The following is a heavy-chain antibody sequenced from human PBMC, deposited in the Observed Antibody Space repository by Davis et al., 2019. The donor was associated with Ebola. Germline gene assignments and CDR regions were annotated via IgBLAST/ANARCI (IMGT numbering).Heavy chain of an antibody. CDR1: GFTFSSYG. Sequence: GGSLRLSCAASGFTFSSYGMHWVRQAPGKGLEWVAFIRYDGSNKYYADSVKGRFTISRDNSKNTLYLQMNSLRAEDTAVYYCAREDKYSRTQAAAILGYWGQGTLVTVSS. J-gene: IGHJ4*02. V-gene: IGHV3-30*02. CDR2: IRYDGSNK. D-gene: IGHD2-2*02. CDR3: AREDKYSRTQAAAILGY.